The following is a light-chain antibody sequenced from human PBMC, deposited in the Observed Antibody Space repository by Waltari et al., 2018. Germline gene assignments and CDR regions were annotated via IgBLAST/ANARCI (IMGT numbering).Light chain of an antibody. J-gene: IGLJ2*01. Sequence: QSAPTQPPSVSGSPGQSVTISCTGTSSDIGTYNYVSWYQQHPNKAPKLLIFGVSSRPSGVSGRFSGSKSSNTPSLTISGLQAEDEADYYCCSFTNIRTWVFGGGTRLTVL. CDR1: SSDIGTYNY. CDR3: CSFTNIRTWV. CDR2: GVS. V-gene: IGLV2-14*01.